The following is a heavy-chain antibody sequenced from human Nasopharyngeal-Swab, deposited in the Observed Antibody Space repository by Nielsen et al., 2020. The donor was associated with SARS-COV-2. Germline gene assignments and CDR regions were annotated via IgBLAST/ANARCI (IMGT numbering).Heavy chain of an antibody. J-gene: IGHJ6*02. Sequence: GESLKISCAVSGFTFRSYVMSWVRQAPGKGLEWVSSISSSSSYIYYADSVKGRFTISRDNAKNSLYLQMNSLRAEDTAVYYCARDHLMTVTIPYYYYGMDVWGQGTTVTVSS. CDR3: ARDHLMTVTIPYYYYGMDV. V-gene: IGHV3-21*01. CDR1: GFTFRSYV. CDR2: ISSSSSYI. D-gene: IGHD4-11*01.